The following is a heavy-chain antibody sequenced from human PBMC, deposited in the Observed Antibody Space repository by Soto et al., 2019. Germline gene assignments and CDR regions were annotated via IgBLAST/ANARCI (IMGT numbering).Heavy chain of an antibody. CDR3: AGHGGYSY. CDR1: GFTVSSNY. CDR2: FSGSGDDT. V-gene: IGHV3-53*01. D-gene: IGHD4-17*01. Sequence: GGSLRLSCAASGFTVSSNYMSWVRQAPGKGLEWVSSFSGSGDDTWYADSLKGRFTISRDNSKNTVYLQMNSLRAEDTALYYCAGHGGYSYLGQGTLVTVSS. J-gene: IGHJ4*02.